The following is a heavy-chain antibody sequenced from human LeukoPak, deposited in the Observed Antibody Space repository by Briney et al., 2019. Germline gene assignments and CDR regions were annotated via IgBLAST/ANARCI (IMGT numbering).Heavy chain of an antibody. D-gene: IGHD3-22*01. CDR1: GGSFSGYC. V-gene: IGHV4-34*01. J-gene: IGHJ4*02. CDR3: ASLNYYDSSGTPN. Sequence: PSETLSLTCAVYGGSFSGYCWSWIRQPPGKGLEWIGEINHSGSTNYNPSLKSRVTISVDTSKNQFSLKLSSVTAADTAVYYCASLNYYDSSGTPNWGQGTLVTVSS. CDR2: INHSGST.